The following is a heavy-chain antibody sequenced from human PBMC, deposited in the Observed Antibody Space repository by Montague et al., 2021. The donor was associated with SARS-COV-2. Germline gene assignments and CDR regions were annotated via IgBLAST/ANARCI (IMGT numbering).Heavy chain of an antibody. D-gene: IGHD6-13*01. CDR2: IYYSGST. Sequence: SETLSLTCTVSGGSISSSSYYWGWIRQPPGKGLEWIGSIYYSGSTYYXPSLKCRVTISVDTSKNQFSLKLSSVTAADTAVYYCARVGRQQLVRLSGMDVWGQGTTVTVSS. V-gene: IGHV4-39*07. CDR3: ARVGRQQLVRLSGMDV. CDR1: GGSISSSSYY. J-gene: IGHJ6*02.